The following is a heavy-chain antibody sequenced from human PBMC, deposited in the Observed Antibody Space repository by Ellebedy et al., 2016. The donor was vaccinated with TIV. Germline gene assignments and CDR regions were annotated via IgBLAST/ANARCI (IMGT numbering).Heavy chain of an antibody. CDR3: ARIVEGSSHFDY. Sequence: GESLKISXASSGFAFSSYAMHWVRQAPGKGLEWVANIKEDGTEWYYVDSVKGRFTISRDNAQNSLSLQMNSLRAEDTALYYCARIVEGSSHFDYWGQGTLVTVS. CDR2: IKEDGTEW. D-gene: IGHD6-13*01. CDR1: GFAFSSYA. V-gene: IGHV3-7*03. J-gene: IGHJ4*02.